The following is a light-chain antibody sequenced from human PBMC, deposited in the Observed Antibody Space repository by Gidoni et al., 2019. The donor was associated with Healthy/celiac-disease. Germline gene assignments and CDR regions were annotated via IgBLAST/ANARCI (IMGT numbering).Light chain of an antibody. V-gene: IGKV4-1*01. CDR1: QSVLYSSNNKNY. Sequence: DIVMIQSPYSLAVSLGERATINCKSSQSVLYSSNNKNYLAWYQQKPGQPPKLLIYWASTRESGVPDRFSGSGSGTDFTLTISSLQAEDVAVYYCQQYFITPLTFGGGTKVEIK. CDR2: WAS. CDR3: QQYFITPLT. J-gene: IGKJ4*01.